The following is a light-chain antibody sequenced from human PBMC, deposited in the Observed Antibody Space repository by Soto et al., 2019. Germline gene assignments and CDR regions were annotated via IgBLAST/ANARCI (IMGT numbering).Light chain of an antibody. Sequence: QSALTQPASVSGSPGQSITISCTGTSSDVGGYNYVSWYQQHPGKAPKLMIYEVSNRPSGVSNRFSGSKSGNTASLTISGHQAEDEADYYCSSFTSSRTGVFGTGTKLTVL. J-gene: IGLJ1*01. V-gene: IGLV2-14*01. CDR2: EVS. CDR3: SSFTSSRTGV. CDR1: SSDVGGYNY.